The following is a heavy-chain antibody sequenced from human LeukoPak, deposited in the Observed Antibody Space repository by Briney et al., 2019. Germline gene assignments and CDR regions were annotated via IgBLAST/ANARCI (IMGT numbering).Heavy chain of an antibody. CDR3: ARVRSSSPRNPFDY. J-gene: IGHJ4*02. D-gene: IGHD6-13*01. V-gene: IGHV3-30-3*01. CDR1: GFTFSSYA. Sequence: GGSLRLSCAASGFTFSSYAMHWVRQAPGKGLEWVAVISYDGSNKYYADSVKGRFTISRDNSKNTLYLQMSSLRAEDTAVYYCARVRSSSPRNPFDYWGQGTLVTVSS. CDR2: ISYDGSNK.